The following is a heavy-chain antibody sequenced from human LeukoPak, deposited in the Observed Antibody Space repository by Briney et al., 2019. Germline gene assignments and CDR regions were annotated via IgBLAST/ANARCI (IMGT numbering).Heavy chain of an antibody. CDR3: AREYYYGSGTSFAPSGMDV. J-gene: IGHJ6*02. CDR2: ISSSSSYI. V-gene: IGHV3-21*01. Sequence: PGGSLRRSCAASGFTFSSYSMNWVRQAPGKGLEWVSSISSSSSYIYYADSVKGRFTISRDNAKNSLYLQMNSLRAEDTAVYYCAREYYYGSGTSFAPSGMDVWGQGTTVTVSS. CDR1: GFTFSSYS. D-gene: IGHD3-10*01.